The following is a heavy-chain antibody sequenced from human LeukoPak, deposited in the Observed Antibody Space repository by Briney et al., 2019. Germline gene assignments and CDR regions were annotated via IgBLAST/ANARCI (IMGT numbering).Heavy chain of an antibody. CDR3: ARGNTVTTHYYGMDV. Sequence: PSETLSLTCAVYGGSFSGYYWSWIRQPPGKGLEWIGEINHSGSTNYNPSLKSRVTISVDTSKNQFSLKLSSVTAADTAVYDCARGNTVTTHYYGMDVWGQGTTVTVSS. J-gene: IGHJ6*02. CDR2: INHSGST. V-gene: IGHV4-34*01. D-gene: IGHD4-17*01. CDR1: GGSFSGYY.